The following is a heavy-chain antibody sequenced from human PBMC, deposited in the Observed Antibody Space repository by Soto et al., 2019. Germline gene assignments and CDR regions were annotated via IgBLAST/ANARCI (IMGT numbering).Heavy chain of an antibody. Sequence: EVQLVETGGGLIQPGGSLRLSCTTSGFTVGSSYMSWVRQAPGRGLEWVSVIYTGGSTYYADSVKGRFTISRYNSKNTLYLQMHSLRAEETALYYCARVSTTAKTFEYWGQGTLVTVSS. CDR1: GFTVGSSY. J-gene: IGHJ4*02. CDR3: ARVSTTAKTFEY. V-gene: IGHV3-53*02. CDR2: IYTGGST.